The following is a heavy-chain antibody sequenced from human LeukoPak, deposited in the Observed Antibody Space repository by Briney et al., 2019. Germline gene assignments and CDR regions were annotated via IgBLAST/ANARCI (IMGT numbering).Heavy chain of an antibody. Sequence: SETLSLTCTVSGASISGSGYYWGWIRQPPGKGLEWIGSIYSSGSTYYNPSLKSRVTISVDTSKNQFSLKLSSVTAADTAVYYCARDRIAAAGKESYYYYYMDVWGKGTTVTISS. CDR3: ARDRIAAAGKESYYYYYMDV. D-gene: IGHD6-13*01. J-gene: IGHJ6*03. V-gene: IGHV4-39*07. CDR2: IYSSGST. CDR1: GASISGSGYY.